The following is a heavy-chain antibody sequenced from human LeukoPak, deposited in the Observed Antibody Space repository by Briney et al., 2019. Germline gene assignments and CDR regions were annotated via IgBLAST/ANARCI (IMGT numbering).Heavy chain of an antibody. CDR1: GYTFTDNH. Sequence: GASVKVSCKASGYTFTDNHRYWIRQAPGQGLECMGWISPNSGGTNYAQKFQGRITMTGDTSISTGYMELSSLRSDDTAIYYCARELGRNAFDVWGQGTMVTVSS. CDR3: ARELGRNAFDV. D-gene: IGHD7-27*01. J-gene: IGHJ3*01. V-gene: IGHV1-2*02. CDR2: ISPNSGGT.